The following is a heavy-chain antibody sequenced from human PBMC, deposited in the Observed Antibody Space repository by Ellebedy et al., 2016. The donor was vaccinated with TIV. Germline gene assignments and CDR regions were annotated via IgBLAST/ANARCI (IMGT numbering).Heavy chain of an antibody. CDR2: TSASGGST. Sequence: GESLKISXKVSGFTFSTYAMTWVRQDPGKGLGWVSSTSASGGSTYYADSVKGRFTISRDNSRNALYLQMNSLRADDTAIYYCARWSDDAYDIWGQGTMVTVSS. J-gene: IGHJ3*02. V-gene: IGHV3-23*01. CDR1: GFTFSTYA. CDR3: ARWSDDAYDI.